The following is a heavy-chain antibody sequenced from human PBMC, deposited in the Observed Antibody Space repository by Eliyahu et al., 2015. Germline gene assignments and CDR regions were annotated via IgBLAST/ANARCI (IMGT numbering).Heavy chain of an antibody. CDR1: GFTVSXNY. V-gene: IGHV3-53*01. CDR3: ARHPGGTGLSHFDY. Sequence: EVQLVESGGGLIQPGGSLRLSCAASGFTVSXNYMSWVRQAPGKGLPGVSVIYSGGSTYYADSVKGRFTISRDTSKNTLFLQMNDLRAEDTAVYYCARHPGGTGLSHFDYWGQGTLVTVSS. CDR2: IYSGGST. D-gene: IGHD3-16*01. J-gene: IGHJ4*02.